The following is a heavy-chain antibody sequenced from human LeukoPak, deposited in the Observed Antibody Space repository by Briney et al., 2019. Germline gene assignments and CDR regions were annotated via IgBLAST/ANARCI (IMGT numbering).Heavy chain of an antibody. CDR3: VRLRRNSDRSGYYYYYDY. CDR1: GYTFSDFS. CDR2: ISVRSNYR. D-gene: IGHD3-22*01. Sequence: GGSLRLSCAASGYTFSDFSVNWVRQAPGKGLEWVSSISVRSNYRYYADSVRGRFTISRDDARDPLFLQMNSLRAEDTAVYFCVRLRRNSDRSGYYYYYDYWGQGTLVTVSS. V-gene: IGHV3-21*01. J-gene: IGHJ4*02.